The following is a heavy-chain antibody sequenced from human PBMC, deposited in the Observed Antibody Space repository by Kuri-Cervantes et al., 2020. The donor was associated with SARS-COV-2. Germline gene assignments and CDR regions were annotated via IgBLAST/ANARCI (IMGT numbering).Heavy chain of an antibody. CDR3: AREASGMYYYDSSGYYYFDY. V-gene: IGHV3-7*01. CDR1: GFSFSSYG. Sequence: GESLKISCAASGFSFSSYGMSWVRQAPGKGLEWVANIKQDGSEKYYVDSVKGRFTISRDNAKNSLYLQMNSLRAEDTAVYYCAREASGMYYYDSSGYYYFDYWGQGTLVTVSS. J-gene: IGHJ4*02. CDR2: IKQDGSEK. D-gene: IGHD3-22*01.